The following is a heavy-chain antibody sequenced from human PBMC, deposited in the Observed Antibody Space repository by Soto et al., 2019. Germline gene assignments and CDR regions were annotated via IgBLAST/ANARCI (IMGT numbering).Heavy chain of an antibody. V-gene: IGHV1-8*01. J-gene: IGHJ4*02. CDR3: ARVGTIFGVAPDYYFDY. D-gene: IGHD3-3*01. CDR2: MNPNSGNT. CDR1: GYTFTSYD. Sequence: ASVKVSCTDSGYTFTSYDINWVRQANGQGLEWMGWMNPNSGNTGYAQKFQGRVTMTRNTSISTAYMELSSLRSEDTAVYYCARVGTIFGVAPDYYFDYRGQGTLVTVSS.